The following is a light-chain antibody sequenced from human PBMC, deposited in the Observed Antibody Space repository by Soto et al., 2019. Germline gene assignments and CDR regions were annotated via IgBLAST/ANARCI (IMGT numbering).Light chain of an antibody. CDR3: QQTNSFTIA. Sequence: DIHSTQSPSFLSASVGDRVTITCGASQGISSFLAWYQKKPGKDPNLLMYAASTLQSGVPSRFSGGESGTECNLTISRLQTEDFATYYCQQTNSFTIAFGQGTRVEIK. CDR1: QGISSF. V-gene: IGKV1-9*01. J-gene: IGKJ5*01. CDR2: AAS.